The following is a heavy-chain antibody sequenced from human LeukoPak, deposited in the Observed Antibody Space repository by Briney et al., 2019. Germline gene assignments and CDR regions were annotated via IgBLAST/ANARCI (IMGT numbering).Heavy chain of an antibody. Sequence: GGSLRLSCAASGFTFSSYEMNWVRQAPGKGLEWVSYISSSGSTIYYADSVKGRFTISRDNAKNSLYLQMNSLRAEDTAVYYCTSLEMAPNFGVDYCHQGPLVSAS. CDR1: GFTFSSYE. V-gene: IGHV3-48*03. CDR2: ISSSGSTI. D-gene: IGHD5-24*01. CDR3: TSLEMAPNFGVDY. J-gene: IGHJ4*02.